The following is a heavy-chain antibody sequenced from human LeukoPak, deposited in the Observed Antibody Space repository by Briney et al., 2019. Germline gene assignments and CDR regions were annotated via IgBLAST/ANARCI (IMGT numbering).Heavy chain of an antibody. CDR1: GGSISSYY. CDR3: ARHGPGEWELNY. V-gene: IGHV4-59*01. CDR2: IYYSGST. Sequence: SETLSLTCTVSGGSISSYYWSWIRQPPGKGLEWIGYIYYSGSTNYNPSLKSRVTISVDTSKNQFSLKLSSVTAADTAVYYCARHGPGEWELNYWGQGTLVTVSS. D-gene: IGHD1-26*01. J-gene: IGHJ4*02.